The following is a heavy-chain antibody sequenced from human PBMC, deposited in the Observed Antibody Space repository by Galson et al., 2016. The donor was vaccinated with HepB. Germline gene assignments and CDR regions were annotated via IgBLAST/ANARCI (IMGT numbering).Heavy chain of an antibody. V-gene: IGHV3-30-3*01. J-gene: IGHJ4*02. CDR1: GVSFSSHG. CDR2: ISSDGSNE. D-gene: IGHD2-21*02. Sequence: SLRLSCAASGVSFSSHGMHWVRKAPGKGLEWLAVISSDGSNEYYTDSVRGRFTISRDNPQNRLFLQTDSLGIVDTAVYYCVRCATGDDGDCFSFDFWGQGTRVTVSS. CDR3: VRCATGDDGDCFSFDF.